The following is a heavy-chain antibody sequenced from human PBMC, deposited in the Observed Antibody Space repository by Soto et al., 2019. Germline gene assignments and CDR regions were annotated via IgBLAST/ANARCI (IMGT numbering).Heavy chain of an antibody. V-gene: IGHV3-72*01. Sequence: EEQLVESGGGLVQPGGSLRLSCAASGFTFSDHYMDWVRQAPGKGLEWVARAKIKAHGYDKQYAAYVKGRFTVSRDDSENAFYLEINSHKAEDTAVYYCASPDVAGTLRDRYFDFWGRGTLVTVSS. CDR2: AKIKAHGYDK. D-gene: IGHD2-15*01. J-gene: IGHJ2*01. CDR3: ASPDVAGTLRDRYFDF. CDR1: GFTFSDHY.